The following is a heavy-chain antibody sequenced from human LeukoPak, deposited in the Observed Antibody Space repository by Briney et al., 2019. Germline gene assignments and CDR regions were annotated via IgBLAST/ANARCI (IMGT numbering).Heavy chain of an antibody. V-gene: IGHV3-33*01. J-gene: IGHJ4*02. Sequence: AGGSLRLSCAASGFTFSNYGMNWVRQAPGKGLELVANIWYDGSNEYYADSVKGRFTISRDNSKNTLFLQMNSLRAEDTAVYYCARDRERAADAGYWVQGTLVTDSS. CDR3: ARDRERAADAGY. CDR2: IWYDGSNE. CDR1: GFTFSNYG. D-gene: IGHD6-13*01.